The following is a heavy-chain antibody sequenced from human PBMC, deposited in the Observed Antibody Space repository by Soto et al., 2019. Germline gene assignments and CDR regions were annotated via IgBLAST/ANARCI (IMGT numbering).Heavy chain of an antibody. CDR3: ARDHGDPNYYYYGMDV. Sequence: QVQLQESGPGLAKPSETLSLTCTVSGGSISSYYWSWIRQPPGKGLEWIGYIYYSGSTNYNPSLKSRVTISVDTSKNQFSLKLSSVTAADTAVYYCARDHGDPNYYYYGMDVWGQGTTVTVSS. CDR2: IYYSGST. J-gene: IGHJ6*02. D-gene: IGHD4-17*01. CDR1: GGSISSYY. V-gene: IGHV4-59*01.